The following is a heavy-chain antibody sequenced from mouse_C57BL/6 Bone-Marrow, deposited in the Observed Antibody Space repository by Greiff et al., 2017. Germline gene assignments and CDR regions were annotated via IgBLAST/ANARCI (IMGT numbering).Heavy chain of an antibody. CDR3: ARDAYYYYAMDY. V-gene: IGHV7-1*01. Sequence: EVQLMESGGGLVQSGRSLRLSCATSGFTFSDFYMEWVRQAPGKGLEWIAASRNKANDYTTEYSASVKGRFIVSRDTSQSILYLQMNALRAEDTAIYYCARDAYYYYAMDYGGQGTSVTVSS. J-gene: IGHJ4*01. CDR2: SRNKANDYTT. CDR1: GFTFSDFY. D-gene: IGHD1-1*01.